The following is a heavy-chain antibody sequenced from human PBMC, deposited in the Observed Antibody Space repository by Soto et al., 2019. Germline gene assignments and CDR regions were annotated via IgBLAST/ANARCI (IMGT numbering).Heavy chain of an antibody. J-gene: IGHJ6*01. CDR2: ISGSGGST. Sequence: GGSLRLSCAASGFTFSSYAMSWVRQAPGKGLEWVSTISGSGGSTYYADSVKGRFTISRDNSKNTLYLQMNSLRAEDTAVYYCAKVLGYSYGPQASYYYTMDVWGQGTTVTVSS. CDR3: AKVLGYSYGPQASYYYTMDV. D-gene: IGHD5-18*01. V-gene: IGHV3-23*01. CDR1: GFTFSSYA.